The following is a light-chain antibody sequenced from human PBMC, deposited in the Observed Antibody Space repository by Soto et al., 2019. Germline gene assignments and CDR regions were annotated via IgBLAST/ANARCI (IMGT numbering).Light chain of an antibody. CDR1: SSNIGSNY. J-gene: IGLJ2*01. CDR3: AAWDDSLSGVV. V-gene: IGLV1-47*01. Sequence: QSALTQPPSASGTPGQRVTISSSGSSSNIGSNYVYWYQQLPGTAPKLLIYRNNQRPSGVPDRFSGSKSGTSASLAISGLRSEDKADYYCAAWDDSLSGVVFGGGTKLTVL. CDR2: RNN.